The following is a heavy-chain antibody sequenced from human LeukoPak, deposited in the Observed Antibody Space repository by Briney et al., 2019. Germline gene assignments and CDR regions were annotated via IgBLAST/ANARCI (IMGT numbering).Heavy chain of an antibody. CDR1: GATFTSYA. V-gene: IGHV1-69*06. CDR3: ASGYCSSTSCYWFDP. CDR2: IMPIFGTV. Sequence: ASGKVSCTASGATFTSYAISWVRRAPGPGREWMGGIMPIFGTVNYAQNLQGRVTITADNSTSTAYLELSSLRSEDTAVYYCASGYCSSTSCYWFDPWGQGTLVTVSS. J-gene: IGHJ5*02. D-gene: IGHD2-2*01.